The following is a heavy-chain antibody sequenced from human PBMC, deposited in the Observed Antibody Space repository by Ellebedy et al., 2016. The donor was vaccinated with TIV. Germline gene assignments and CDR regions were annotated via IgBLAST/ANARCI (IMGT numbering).Heavy chain of an antibody. CDR2: VNTHKGNI. CDR1: GYTFTSYD. CDR3: TRDDRFSGSYYSAYFQY. J-gene: IGHJ1*01. Sequence: ASVKVSXXASGYTFTSYDINWVRQATGEGLEWMGWVNTHKGNINYAPKFRGRLTLTIDTSTSTVYMELRSLASDDTAVYFCTRDDRFSGSYYSAYFQYWGQGTLVTVSS. D-gene: IGHD1-26*01. V-gene: IGHV1-18*01.